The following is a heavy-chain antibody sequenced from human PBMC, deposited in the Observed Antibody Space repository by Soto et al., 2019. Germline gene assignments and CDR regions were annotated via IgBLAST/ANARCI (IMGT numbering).Heavy chain of an antibody. CDR2: ISWNSDST. CDR1: GFTFDDYA. V-gene: IGHV3-9*01. D-gene: IGHD3-9*01. CDR3: AKVDPYWYFDL. J-gene: IGHJ2*01. Sequence: EVQLVESGGGLVQPGRSLRLSCAASGFTFDDYAMHWVRQAPGQGLEWVSSISWNSDSTGYADSVKGRFTISRDNAKNSLYLQMNSLRAEDTALYYCAKVDPYWYFDLWGRGTLVTVSS.